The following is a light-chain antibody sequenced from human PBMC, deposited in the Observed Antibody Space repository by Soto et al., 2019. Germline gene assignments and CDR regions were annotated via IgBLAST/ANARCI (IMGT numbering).Light chain of an antibody. CDR2: GQN. J-gene: IGLJ1*01. CDR3: QSYDSSLSGHYV. V-gene: IGLV1-40*01. CDR1: SSNIGANYD. Sequence: QSVLTQPPPVSGAPGQTVTISCTGSSSNIGANYDVHWYQQLPGTAPKLLIYGQNIRPSGVPDRFSGSKSGTSASLAITGLQAEDEADYYCQSYDSSLSGHYVFGTGTKVTVL.